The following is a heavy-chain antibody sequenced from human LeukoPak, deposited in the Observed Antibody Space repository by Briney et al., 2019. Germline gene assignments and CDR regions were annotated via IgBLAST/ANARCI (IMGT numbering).Heavy chain of an antibody. CDR1: GFTFSSYA. J-gene: IGHJ4*02. Sequence: GGSLRLSCAASGFTFSSYAMSWARQAPGKGLEWVSAISGSGGSTYYADSVKGRFTISRDNSKNTLYLQMNSLRAEDTAVYYCAKAVLQWLVLFYFDYWGQGTLVTVSS. V-gene: IGHV3-23*01. CDR2: ISGSGGST. D-gene: IGHD6-19*01. CDR3: AKAVLQWLVLFYFDY.